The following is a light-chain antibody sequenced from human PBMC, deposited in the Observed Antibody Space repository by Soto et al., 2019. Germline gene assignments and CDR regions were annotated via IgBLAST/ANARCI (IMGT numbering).Light chain of an antibody. CDR2: GAS. CDR1: QNVGSN. Sequence: EIVMTQSPATLSVSPGERASLSCRASQNVGSNLAWYQQTAGQAPRLLIYGASTRATGSPARFSGSGSGTEFTLTLSSMQSEDFAVYSCQQYTNWPYTFGQGTKLEIK. V-gene: IGKV3-15*01. CDR3: QQYTNWPYT. J-gene: IGKJ2*01.